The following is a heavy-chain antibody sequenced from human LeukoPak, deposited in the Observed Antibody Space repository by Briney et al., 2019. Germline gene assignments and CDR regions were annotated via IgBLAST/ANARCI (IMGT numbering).Heavy chain of an antibody. Sequence: SQTLSLTCAISGDSVSSNSAAWNWIRQSPSRGLEWLGRTYYRSKWYNDYAVSVKSRITINPDTSKNQFSLQLNSVTPEDTAVYYCAKATYYYDSSAYYPYYFDYWGQGTLVTVSS. CDR3: AKATYYYDSSAYYPYYFDY. V-gene: IGHV6-1*01. CDR2: TYYRSKWYN. J-gene: IGHJ4*02. CDR1: GDSVSSNSAA. D-gene: IGHD3-22*01.